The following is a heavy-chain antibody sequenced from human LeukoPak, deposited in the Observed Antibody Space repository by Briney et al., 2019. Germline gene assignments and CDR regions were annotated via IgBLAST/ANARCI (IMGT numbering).Heavy chain of an antibody. D-gene: IGHD5-12*01. CDR3: TRSRSGYDSVY. V-gene: IGHV5-51*04. J-gene: IGHJ4*02. CDR1: GYSFTSYW. Sequence: GESLKISCKGSGYSFTSYWIGWVRQTPGKGLEWMGIIYPGDSDIRYSPSLQGHVTISADKPISAAYLQWSSLKASDTAVYYCTRSRSGYDSVYWGQGTLVTVSS. CDR2: IYPGDSDI.